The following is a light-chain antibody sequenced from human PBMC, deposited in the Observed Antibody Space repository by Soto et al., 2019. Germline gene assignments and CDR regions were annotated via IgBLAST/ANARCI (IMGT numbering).Light chain of an antibody. CDR1: SSNIGNNA. J-gene: IGLJ2*01. CDR3: AAWYDSLNGRV. Sequence: QPVLTQPPSVSEAPRQRVTISCSGSSSNIGNNAVNWYQQLPGKAPKLLIYYDDLLPSGVSDRFSGSKSGTSASLAISGLQSEDEADYYCAAWYDSLNGRVFGGGTKLTVL. V-gene: IGLV1-36*01. CDR2: YDD.